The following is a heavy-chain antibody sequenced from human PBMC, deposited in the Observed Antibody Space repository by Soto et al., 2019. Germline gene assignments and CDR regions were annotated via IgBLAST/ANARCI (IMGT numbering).Heavy chain of an antibody. V-gene: IGHV1-2*02. Sequence: ASVKVSCKASGYTFTGYYMHWVRQAPGQGLEWMGWINPNSGGTNYAQKFQGRVTMTRDTSISTAYMELSRLRSDDTAVYYCARSHLYYYDSSGYYPFDYWGQGTLVTVSS. D-gene: IGHD3-22*01. CDR1: GYTFTGYY. CDR3: ARSHLYYYDSSGYYPFDY. CDR2: INPNSGGT. J-gene: IGHJ4*02.